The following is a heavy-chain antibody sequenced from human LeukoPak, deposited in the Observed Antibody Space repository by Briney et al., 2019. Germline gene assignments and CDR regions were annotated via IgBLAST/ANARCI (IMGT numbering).Heavy chain of an antibody. CDR2: ISSTRTTI. J-gene: IGHJ4*02. V-gene: IGHV3-48*01. CDR3: ARGPPYYYDSSGYYSDY. D-gene: IGHD3-22*01. Sequence: GGSLRLSCAASGFTFSSYSMNWVRQAPGKGLEWVSHISSTRTTIYYADSVKGRFTISRDNAKNSLYLQMNSLRAEDTAVYYCARGPPYYYDSSGYYSDYWGQGTLVTVSS. CDR1: GFTFSSYS.